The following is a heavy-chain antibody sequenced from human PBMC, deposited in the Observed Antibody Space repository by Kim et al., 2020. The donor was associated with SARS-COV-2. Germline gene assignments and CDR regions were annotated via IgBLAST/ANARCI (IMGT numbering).Heavy chain of an antibody. J-gene: IGHJ6*02. CDR1: GFTFSSYD. CDR3: VRGAVTGTYGMDV. Sequence: GGSLRLSCAASGFTFSSYDMHWARQPAGKGLEWVSAIDTSGETYYPGSVKGRFTISRENAKNSVYLQMHSLRAWDTAVYYCVRGAVTGTYGMDVWGLGTTVTVSS. D-gene: IGHD6-19*01. V-gene: IGHV3-13*04. CDR2: IDTSGET.